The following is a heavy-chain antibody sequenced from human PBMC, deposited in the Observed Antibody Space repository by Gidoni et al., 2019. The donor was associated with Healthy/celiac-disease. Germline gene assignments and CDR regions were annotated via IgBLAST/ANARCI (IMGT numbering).Heavy chain of an antibody. CDR3: VKEQTGLGVGASTFDY. CDR1: GFTFSSYA. J-gene: IGHJ4*02. D-gene: IGHD1-26*01. Sequence: EVQLVESGGGLVQPGGSLRLSCSASGFTFSSYAMHWVRQAPGKVLEYVSAISSNGGSTYYADSVKGRFTISRDNSKNTLYLQMSSLRAEDTAVYYCVKEQTGLGVGASTFDYWGQGTLVTVSS. CDR2: ISSNGGST. V-gene: IGHV3-64D*06.